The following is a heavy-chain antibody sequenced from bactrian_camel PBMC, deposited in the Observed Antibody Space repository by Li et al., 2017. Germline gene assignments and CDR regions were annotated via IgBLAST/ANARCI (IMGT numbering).Heavy chain of an antibody. V-gene: IGHV3-3*01. CDR1: GTFDSGLC. CDR3: ATDAGGYYPFVRPPLDQRNYNS. Sequence: VVSGTFDSGLCMGWFRQAQGKEREGVAVIGGRTDMPFYLPSVRGRFTISRDNAKNTMYLRMNRMKPEDTAMYYCATDAGGYYPFVRPPLDQRNYNSWGQGTQVTVS. CDR2: IGGRTDMP. D-gene: IGHD2*01. J-gene: IGHJ4*01.